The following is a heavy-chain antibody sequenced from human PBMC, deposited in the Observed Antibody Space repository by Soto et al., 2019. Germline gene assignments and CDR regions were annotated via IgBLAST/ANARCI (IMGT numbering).Heavy chain of an antibody. CDR2: INAGNRYI. Sequence: QVHLVQSGAEVKKPGASVRVSCKASGYTFTDYAIHWVRQAPGQGLEWMGWINAGNRYIKSSQRFQGRISLTRDISASTMYMELSGLTSDDTAVYFCARDRHGYTSGWYGVLDHWGQGTLVTVSS. D-gene: IGHD6-19*01. J-gene: IGHJ4*02. CDR3: ARDRHGYTSGWYGVLDH. CDR1: GYTFTDYA. V-gene: IGHV1-3*01.